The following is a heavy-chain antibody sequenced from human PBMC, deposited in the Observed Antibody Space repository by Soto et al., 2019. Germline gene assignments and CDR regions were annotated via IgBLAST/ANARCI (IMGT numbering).Heavy chain of an antibody. CDR2: ISYDGNSI. CDR3: AKDLDGAAADNLDY. Sequence: QVQLVESGGGVVLPGRSLRLSCAASGFTLSRYGMHWVRQAPGKGLEWVAVISYDGNSIYYADSVKGRFTISRDISKNTLYLQMNSLRAEDTALYYCAKDLDGAAADNLDYWGQGTLVTVSS. D-gene: IGHD6-13*01. V-gene: IGHV3-30*18. CDR1: GFTLSRYG. J-gene: IGHJ4*02.